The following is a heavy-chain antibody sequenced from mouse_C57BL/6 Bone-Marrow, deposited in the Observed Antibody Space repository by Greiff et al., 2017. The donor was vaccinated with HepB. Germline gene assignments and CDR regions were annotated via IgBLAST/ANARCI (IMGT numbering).Heavy chain of an antibody. CDR2: IYPGNSDT. V-gene: IGHV1-5*01. D-gene: IGHD1-1*01. CDR3: TEFITTVGYAMDY. J-gene: IGHJ4*01. Sequence: VQLQQSGTVLARPGASVKMSCKTSGYTFTSYWMHWVKQRPGQGLEWIGAIYPGNSDTSYNQKFKGKAKLTAVTSASTAYMELSSLTNEDSAVYYCTEFITTVGYAMDYWGQGTSVTVSS. CDR1: GYTFTSYW.